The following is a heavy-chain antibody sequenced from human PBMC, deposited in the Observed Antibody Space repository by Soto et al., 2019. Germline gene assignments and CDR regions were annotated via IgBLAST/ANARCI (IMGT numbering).Heavy chain of an antibody. CDR3: ARDGVLPYSSSHNWFDP. D-gene: IGHD6-6*01. CDR1: GGSISSSNW. V-gene: IGHV4-4*02. CDR2: IYHSGST. J-gene: IGHJ5*02. Sequence: PSETLSLTCAVSGGSISSSNWWSWVRQPPGKGLEWIGEIYHSGSTNYNPSLKSRVTISVDKSKNQFSLKLSSVTAADTAVYYCARDGVLPYSSSHNWFDPWGQGTLVTVSS.